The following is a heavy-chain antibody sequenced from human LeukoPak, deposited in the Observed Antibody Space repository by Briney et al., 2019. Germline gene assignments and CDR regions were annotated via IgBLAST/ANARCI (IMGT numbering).Heavy chain of an antibody. Sequence: GASLKISCQGSESSFSTYLITGRRQLPEKGLERMGIIYPGDSDTSSSPSFQGQVTISTDESVTTPYLQWTGRRASAPAIYYSGRQAREHSSYYGATFGFWGQGTMVTVSS. CDR1: ESSFSTYL. CDR2: IYPGDSDT. J-gene: IGHJ3*01. D-gene: IGHD4/OR15-4a*01. CDR3: GRQAREHSSYYGATFGF. V-gene: IGHV5-51*01.